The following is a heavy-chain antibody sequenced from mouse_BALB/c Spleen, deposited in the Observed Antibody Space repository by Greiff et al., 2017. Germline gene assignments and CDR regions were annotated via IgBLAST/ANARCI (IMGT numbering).Heavy chain of an antibody. CDR1: GFTFNTYA. V-gene: IGHV10-1*02. CDR2: IRSKSNNYAT. CDR3: VRYDYLYAMDY. J-gene: IGHJ4*01. D-gene: IGHD2-4*01. Sequence: EVQGVESGGGLVQPKGSLKLSCAASGFTFNTYAMNWVRQAPGKGLEWVARIRSKSNNYATYYADSVKDRFTISRDDSQSMLYLQMNNLKTEDTAMYYCVRYDYLYAMDYWGQGTSVTVSS.